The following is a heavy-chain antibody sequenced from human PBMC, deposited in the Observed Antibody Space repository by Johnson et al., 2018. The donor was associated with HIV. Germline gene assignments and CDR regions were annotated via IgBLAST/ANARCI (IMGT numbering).Heavy chain of an antibody. CDR3: AREYDAFDI. J-gene: IGHJ3*02. CDR1: GFTYDDYA. V-gene: IGHV3-43D*03. D-gene: IGHD3-10*01. CDR2: ISWDGNRN. Sequence: QLVESGGGLVQRGGSLRLSCAASGFTYDDYAIHWVRQSPGKGLEWVSLISWDGNRNYYADSVKGRFTISRNNSENSLYLQMNSLRAEDTAVYYCAREYDAFDIWGQGTMVTVSS.